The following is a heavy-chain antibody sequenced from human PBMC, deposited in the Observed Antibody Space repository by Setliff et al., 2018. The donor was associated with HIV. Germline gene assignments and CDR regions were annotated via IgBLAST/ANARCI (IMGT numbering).Heavy chain of an antibody. J-gene: IGHJ4*02. CDR3: SRRIYGNNPYFDY. CDR1: GYSISSGYY. CDR2: IYHNGIT. Sequence: SETLSLTCGVSGYSISSGYYWGWIRQPPGKGLEWIGSIYHNGITYYNPSLKSRVTISVDTSQNQFSLKLSSVAAADTAIYYCSRRIYGNNPYFDYWSQGTLVTVSS. V-gene: IGHV4-38-2*01. D-gene: IGHD4-17*01.